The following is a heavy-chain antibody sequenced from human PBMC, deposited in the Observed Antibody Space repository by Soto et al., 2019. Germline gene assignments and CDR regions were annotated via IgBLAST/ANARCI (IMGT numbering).Heavy chain of an antibody. Sequence: ASVKVACKAAGYTFTSYGMGWVRQAPGQGLEWMGWISADNGNTNYAQKLQGRVTMTTDTSTSTAYMELRSLRSDDTAVYYCARDGYFDYWGQGTLVTVSS. V-gene: IGHV1-18*01. CDR3: ARDGYFDY. CDR2: ISADNGNT. CDR1: GYTFTSYG. J-gene: IGHJ4*02.